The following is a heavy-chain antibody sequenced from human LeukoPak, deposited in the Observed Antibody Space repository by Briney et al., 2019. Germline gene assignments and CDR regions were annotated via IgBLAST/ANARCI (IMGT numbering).Heavy chain of an antibody. D-gene: IGHD3-10*01. CDR2: IYYSGST. V-gene: IGHV4-59*08. CDR3: ARADSYYGSGFDY. CDR1: GGSISSYY. J-gene: IGHJ4*02. Sequence: KPSETLSLTCTVSGGSISSYYWSWIRQPPGKGLEWIGYIYYSGSTNYNPSLKSRVTVSVDTSKNQFSLKLSFVTAADTAVYYCARADSYYGSGFDYWGQGTLVTVSS.